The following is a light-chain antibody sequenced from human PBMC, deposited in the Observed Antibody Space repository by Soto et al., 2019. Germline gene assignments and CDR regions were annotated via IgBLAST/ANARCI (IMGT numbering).Light chain of an antibody. J-gene: IGLJ3*02. CDR3: AAWDDSLEV. Sequence: QSVLTQPPSASGTPGQRVTISCSGSSSNIGSNYVYWYQQLPGTAPKLLIYRNNHRPSGVPDRFSGSKSGTSASLAISGLRSEDEADYYCAAWDDSLEVFGGGTKLTVL. CDR2: RNN. CDR1: SSNIGSNY. V-gene: IGLV1-47*01.